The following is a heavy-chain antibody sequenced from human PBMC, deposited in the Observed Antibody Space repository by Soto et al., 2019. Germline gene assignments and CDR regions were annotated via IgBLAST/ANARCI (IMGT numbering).Heavy chain of an antibody. Sequence: QVQLVESGGGVVQPGRSLRLSCAASGFTFSNYGMHWVRQTPGKGLEWVAVISYDGSHEFYTDSVKGRFTIYRDNSKNTLYLQMNSLKTEDTSMYYCAKYPKCCTIGSHFLDNWFDPWGQGTLVTVSS. CDR3: AKYPKCCTIGSHFLDNWFDP. CDR1: GFTFSNYG. D-gene: IGHD2-8*01. J-gene: IGHJ5*02. CDR2: ISYDGSHE. V-gene: IGHV3-30*18.